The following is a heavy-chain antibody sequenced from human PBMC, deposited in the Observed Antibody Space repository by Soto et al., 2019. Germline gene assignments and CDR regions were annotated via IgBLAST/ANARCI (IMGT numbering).Heavy chain of an antibody. Sequence: EVQLEESGGGLGKPGGSLRLSCAASGLNLSHPWMTWVRQAAGKGLEWVGRIKSNTDGGTADYAAPVKGRFTISRDDSKNTVYLQMNSLKTEDTAVYYCTTGIYYDILTGYHNVAYWGQGTLGTVSS. D-gene: IGHD3-9*01. CDR2: IKSNTDGGTA. CDR1: GLNLSHPW. J-gene: IGHJ4*02. V-gene: IGHV3-15*01. CDR3: TTGIYYDILTGYHNVAY.